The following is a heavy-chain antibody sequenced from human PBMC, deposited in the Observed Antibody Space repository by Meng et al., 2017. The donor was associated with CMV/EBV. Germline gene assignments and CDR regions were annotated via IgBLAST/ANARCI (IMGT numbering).Heavy chain of an antibody. CDR3: AKEAVDVDSGMDV. D-gene: IGHD5-12*01. Sequence: GGSLRLSCAASGFTFNNYGMHWVRQAPGKGLEWVAFIRYDGSAEYHADSVKGRFTISRDKGKSTLFLQMNSLRPEDTAVYYCAKEAVDVDSGMDVWGQGATVTVSS. J-gene: IGHJ6*02. CDR1: GFTFNNYG. CDR2: IRYDGSAE. V-gene: IGHV3-30*02.